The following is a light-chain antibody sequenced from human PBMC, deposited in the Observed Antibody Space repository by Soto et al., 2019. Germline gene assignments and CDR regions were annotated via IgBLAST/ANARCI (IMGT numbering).Light chain of an antibody. CDR3: QSYDSSLSGWV. CDR2: GNN. Sequence: QSVLTQPPSVSGAPGQKVTISCTRSSSNIGAAYDVHWYQHLPGTAPKLLIYGNNNRPSGVPDRFSGSKSGTSASLAIPGXXXXXXXXXXXQSYDSSLSGWVFGGGTKLTV. V-gene: IGLV1-40*01. J-gene: IGLJ3*02. CDR1: SSNIGAAYD.